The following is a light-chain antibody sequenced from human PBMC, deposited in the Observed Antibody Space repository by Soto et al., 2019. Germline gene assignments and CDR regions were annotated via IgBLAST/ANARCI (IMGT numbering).Light chain of an antibody. CDR2: DAS. CDR3: QQYNSYS. Sequence: IQLNQTPSTLSASVGDEVTIICRASQTISRWLAWYQQKPGRAPKLLIYDASTLESGVPSRFSGSGSGTEFTLTISSLQPDDFATYYCQQYNSYSFGQGTKVDIK. J-gene: IGKJ1*01. V-gene: IGKV1-5*02. CDR1: QTISRW.